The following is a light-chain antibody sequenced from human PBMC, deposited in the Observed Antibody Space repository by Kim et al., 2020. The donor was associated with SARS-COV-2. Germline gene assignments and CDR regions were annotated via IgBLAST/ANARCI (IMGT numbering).Light chain of an antibody. CDR2: QDS. CDR3: QSWDSSTVV. V-gene: IGLV3-1*01. CDR1: KLGDKY. Sequence: SYELTQPPSVSVSPGQTASITCSGDKLGDKYACWYQQKPGQSPVLVIYQDSKRPSGIPARFSGSNSGNTATLTISGTQAMDEADYYCQSWDSSTVVFGVG. J-gene: IGLJ2*01.